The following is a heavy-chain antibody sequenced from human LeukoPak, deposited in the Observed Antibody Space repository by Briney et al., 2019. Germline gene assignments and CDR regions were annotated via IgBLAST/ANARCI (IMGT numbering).Heavy chain of an antibody. CDR2: INADGSRT. Sequence: PGGSLRLSCVASGFTFDGYAMHWVRQAPGKGLEWVSLINADGSRTYYADSVNGRFTISRDNSKNSLYLQMNGLRTEDSALYYCATWAFYHGMDVWAQGTTVIVSS. CDR1: GFTFDGYA. V-gene: IGHV3-43*02. J-gene: IGHJ6*02. CDR3: ATWAFYHGMDV. D-gene: IGHD2/OR15-2a*01.